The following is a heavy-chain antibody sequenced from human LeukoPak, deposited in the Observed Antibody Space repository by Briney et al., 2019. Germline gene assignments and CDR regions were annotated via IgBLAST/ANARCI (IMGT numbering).Heavy chain of an antibody. CDR2: INGDGSST. Sequence: GGSLRLSCVASGFTFRTYWMHWVRQAPGKGLLWVSRINGDGSSTNYADSVKGRFTISRDNAKNTLYQQMNSLRAEDTAVYYCARASTTVPNLLDNWGQGTLVTVSS. J-gene: IGHJ4*02. CDR1: GFTFRTYW. CDR3: ARASTTVPNLLDN. V-gene: IGHV3-74*01. D-gene: IGHD4-17*01.